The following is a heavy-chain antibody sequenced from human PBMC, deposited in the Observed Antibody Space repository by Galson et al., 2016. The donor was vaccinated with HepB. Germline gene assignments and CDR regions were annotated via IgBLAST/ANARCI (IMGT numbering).Heavy chain of an antibody. J-gene: IGHJ4*02. V-gene: IGHV4-39*07. CDR2: FYYNGNT. CDR1: GDSISSSTHY. D-gene: IGHD3-10*01. CDR3: ARDGDLMVRGSLGY. Sequence: LSLTCSVSGDSISSSTHYWGWIRQPPGKGLEWVGSFYYNGNTYYNPSLKSRVTISIDTSKNQFSLKLKSVTAADTAVYYCARDGDLMVRGSLGYWGQGTLVTVSS.